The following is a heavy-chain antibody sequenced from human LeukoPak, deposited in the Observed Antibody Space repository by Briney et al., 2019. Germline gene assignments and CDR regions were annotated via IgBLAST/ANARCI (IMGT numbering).Heavy chain of an antibody. J-gene: IGHJ1*01. CDR3: AMGIVGNSSLNLNN. CDR1: GFIFSNYW. Sequence: GGSLRLSCAASGFIFSNYWMSWVRQAPGKGLEWVANIKHDGSEKYYVDSVKGRFTVSRDNAKNSLYLQMNSLRGEDTAVYYWAMGIVGNSSLNLNNWGQGPWSPSPQ. D-gene: IGHD1-26*01. V-gene: IGHV3-7*01. CDR2: IKHDGSEK.